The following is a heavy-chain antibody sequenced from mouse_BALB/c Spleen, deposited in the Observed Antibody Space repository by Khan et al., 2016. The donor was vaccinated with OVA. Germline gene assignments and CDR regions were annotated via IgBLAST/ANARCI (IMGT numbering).Heavy chain of an antibody. V-gene: IGHV2-6-1*01. Sequence: QVQLKQSGPGLVAPSQSLSITCTISGFSLTNYGVHWVRQPPGKGLEWLVVIWSDGSTTYNSTLKSRLSISKDNSKSQVFLKMNSLQTDDTAMYYCARQHYYHYYVMDYWGQGTSVTVSS. CDR2: IWSDGST. D-gene: IGHD2-1*01. CDR1: GFSLTNYG. J-gene: IGHJ4*01. CDR3: ARQHYYHYYVMDY.